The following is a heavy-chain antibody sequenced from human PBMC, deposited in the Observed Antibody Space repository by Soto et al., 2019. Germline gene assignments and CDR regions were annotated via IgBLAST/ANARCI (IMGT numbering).Heavy chain of an antibody. V-gene: IGHV3-23*01. CDR1: GLTFSSYA. J-gene: IGHJ3*02. CDR3: AKKCVPPGQTPAFAM. CDR2: ISGSAYST. D-gene: IGHD6-6*01. Sequence: GGSLRLSCAASGLTFSSYAMSWVRQAPGKGLVWLSAISGSAYSTYYADSVQGLLTISRDNSTNTLYLQMKSLTAEDTAIYYCAKKCVPPGQTPAFAMSRHGTMVTASS.